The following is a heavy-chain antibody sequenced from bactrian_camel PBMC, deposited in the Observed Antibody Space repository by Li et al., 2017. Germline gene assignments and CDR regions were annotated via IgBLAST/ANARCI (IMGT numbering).Heavy chain of an antibody. J-gene: IGHJ4*01. CDR1: RDLWRRYEDKC. CDR2: IDTDGST. D-gene: IGHD7*01. Sequence: HVQLVESGGGSVQAGGSLNVSCLVPRDLWRRYEDKCMGWFRQAPGQEREGVAAIDTDGSTNYAESVQDRFTISQDNTKNTLYLQMNNLKPEDTAMYYCAAVKGVVAPHTALRASAYAYWGQQGTQVTVS. V-gene: IGHV3S55*01.